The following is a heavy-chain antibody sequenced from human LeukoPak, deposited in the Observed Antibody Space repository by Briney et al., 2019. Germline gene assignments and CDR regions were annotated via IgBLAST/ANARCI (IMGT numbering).Heavy chain of an antibody. CDR3: ACSPANWFDP. V-gene: IGHV4-59*01. CDR2: IYYSGST. J-gene: IGHJ5*02. CDR1: GGSISSYY. Sequence: SETLSLTCTVSGGSISSYYWSWIRQPPGKGLEWIGYIYYSGSTNYNPSLKSRVTISVDTSKNQFSLKLSSVTAADTAVYYRACSPANWFDPWGQGTLVTVSS. D-gene: IGHD2-2*01.